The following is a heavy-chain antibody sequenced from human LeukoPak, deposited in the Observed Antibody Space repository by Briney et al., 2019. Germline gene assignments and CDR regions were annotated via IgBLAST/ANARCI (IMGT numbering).Heavy chain of an antibody. V-gene: IGHV3-74*01. D-gene: IGHD2-2*01. Sequence: GGSLRLSCAASGFTVSSNYMSWVRQAPGKGLEWVSRINSDGSSTSYADSVKGRFTISRDNAKNTLYLQMNSLRAEDTAVYYCARVRYCSSTSCYNWFDPWGQGTLVTVSS. J-gene: IGHJ5*02. CDR1: GFTVSSNY. CDR2: INSDGSST. CDR3: ARVRYCSSTSCYNWFDP.